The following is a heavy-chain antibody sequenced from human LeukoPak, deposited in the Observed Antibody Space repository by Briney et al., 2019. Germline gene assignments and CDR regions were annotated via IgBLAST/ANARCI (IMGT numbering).Heavy chain of an antibody. D-gene: IGHD6-13*01. CDR1: GFTFSSYW. V-gene: IGHV3-74*01. CDR3: ARDPSIAAAAPTDYGMDV. Sequence: GGSLGLSCAASGFTFSSYWMHWVRQAPGKGLVWVSRINSDGSSTSYADSVKGRFTISRDNAKNTLYLQMNSLRAEDTAVYYCARDPSIAAAAPTDYGMDVWGQGTTVTVSS. J-gene: IGHJ6*02. CDR2: INSDGSST.